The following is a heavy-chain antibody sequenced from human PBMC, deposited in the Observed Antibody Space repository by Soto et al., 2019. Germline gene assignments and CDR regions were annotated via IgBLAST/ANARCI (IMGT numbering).Heavy chain of an antibody. CDR2: VSGSGGST. CDR1: GFTFGSYA. CDR3: AKVPPDENYYDSSGYLDY. D-gene: IGHD3-22*01. Sequence: LRLSCAASGFTFGSYAMSWVRQAPGKGLEWVSAVSGSGGSTYYADSVKGRFTISRDNSKNTLYLQMNSLRAEDTAVYYCAKVPPDENYYDSSGYLDYWGQGTLVTVSS. V-gene: IGHV3-23*01. J-gene: IGHJ4*02.